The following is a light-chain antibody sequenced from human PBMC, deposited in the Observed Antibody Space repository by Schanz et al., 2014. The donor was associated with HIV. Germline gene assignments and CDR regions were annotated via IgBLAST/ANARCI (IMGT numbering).Light chain of an antibody. Sequence: QSVLTQPTSVSGSPGQSITISCTVASSDVGDFNFVSWYQQHPGKAPKLMIYDFSDRPSGVSNRFSGSKSGNTASLTISGLQSEDEADYYCSSYTSSSTWVFGGGTKLTVL. CDR1: SSDVGDFNF. V-gene: IGLV2-14*03. CDR3: SSYTSSSTWV. CDR2: DFS. J-gene: IGLJ3*02.